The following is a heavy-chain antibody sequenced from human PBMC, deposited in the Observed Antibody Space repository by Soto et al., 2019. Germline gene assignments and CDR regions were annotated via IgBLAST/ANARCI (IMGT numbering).Heavy chain of an antibody. J-gene: IGHJ2*01. CDR2: IYYSGST. Sequence: PSETLSLTCTVSGGSISSSSYYWGWIRQPPGKGLEWIGSIYYSGSTYHNPSLKSRVTISVDTSKNQFSLKLSSVTAADTAVYYCASLYSDFEWYFDLWGRGTLVTVSS. CDR3: ASLYSDFEWYFDL. D-gene: IGHD1-26*01. CDR1: GGSISSSSYY. V-gene: IGHV4-39*01.